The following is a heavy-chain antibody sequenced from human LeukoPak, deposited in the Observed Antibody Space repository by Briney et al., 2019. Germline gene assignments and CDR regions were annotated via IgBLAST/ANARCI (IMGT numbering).Heavy chain of an antibody. J-gene: IGHJ5*02. CDR1: GFTFSNYF. CDR3: AKTDCFSTSCYDIPHWFDP. CDR2: IVGSGSDT. V-gene: IGHV3-23*01. Sequence: GGSLRLSCVASGFTFSNYFMNWVRQAPGKGLEWVSTIVGSGSDTYYAESVKGRFTISRDNSKNTVYLQMDSLRAEDTGVFYCAKTDCFSTSCYDIPHWFDPWGQGTLVTVSP. D-gene: IGHD2-2*01.